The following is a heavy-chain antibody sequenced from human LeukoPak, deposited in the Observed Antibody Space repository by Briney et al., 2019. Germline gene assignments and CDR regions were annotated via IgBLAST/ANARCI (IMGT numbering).Heavy chain of an antibody. CDR2: INPNSGGT. Sequence: GASVKVSCKASGYTFTCYYMHWVRQAPGQGLEWMGWINPNSGGTNYAQKFQGRVTMTRNTSISTAYMELSSLRSEDTAVYYCARGVAVAGMYYYYMDVWGKGTTVTISS. CDR1: GYTFTCYY. V-gene: IGHV1-2*02. CDR3: ARGVAVAGMYYYYMDV. D-gene: IGHD6-19*01. J-gene: IGHJ6*03.